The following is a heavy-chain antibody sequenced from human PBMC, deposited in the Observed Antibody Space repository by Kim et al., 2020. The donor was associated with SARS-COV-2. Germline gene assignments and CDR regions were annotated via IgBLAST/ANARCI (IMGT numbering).Heavy chain of an antibody. J-gene: IGHJ3*02. CDR3: ARVHHAFDI. Sequence: GSTNYNPSLKSRVTISVDTSKNQFSLKLSSVTAADTAVYYCARVHHAFDIWGQGTMVTVSS. V-gene: IGHV4-59*01. CDR2: GST.